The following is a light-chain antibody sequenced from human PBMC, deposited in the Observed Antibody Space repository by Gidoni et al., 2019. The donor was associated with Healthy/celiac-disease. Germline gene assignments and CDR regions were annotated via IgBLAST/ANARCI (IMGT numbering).Light chain of an antibody. Sequence: DIQMTQSPSSLSASVGDRVTITCRASQSSRSYVNWYQQKPGNAPKLLIYAASSLQSGVPSRFSGSGSCTDFTLTISSLQPEDFATYSCQQSYSTPLTFGGGTKVEIK. V-gene: IGKV1-39*01. CDR1: QSSRSY. CDR3: QQSYSTPLT. CDR2: AAS. J-gene: IGKJ4*01.